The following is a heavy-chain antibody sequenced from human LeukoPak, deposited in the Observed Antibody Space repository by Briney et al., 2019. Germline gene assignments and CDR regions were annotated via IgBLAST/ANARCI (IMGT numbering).Heavy chain of an antibody. CDR2: INPNSGGT. D-gene: IGHD1-26*01. V-gene: IGHV1-2*02. J-gene: IGHJ5*02. Sequence: GASVKVSCKASRCTFTGYYMHWVRQAPGQGLEWMGWINPNSGGTNYAQKFQGRVTMTRDTSISTAYMELSRLRSDDTAVYYCARAPRGSFLDWFDPWGQGTLVTV. CDR3: ARAPRGSFLDWFDP. CDR1: RCTFTGYY.